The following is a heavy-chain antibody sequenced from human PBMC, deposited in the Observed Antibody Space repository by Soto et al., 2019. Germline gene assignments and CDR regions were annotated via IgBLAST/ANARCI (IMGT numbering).Heavy chain of an antibody. V-gene: IGHV3-30*14. CDR1: GFTFSSYA. CDR2: ISYDGSNK. D-gene: IGHD2-21*02. J-gene: IGHJ4*02. Sequence: QAGGSLRLSCAASGFTFSSYAMHWVRQAPGKGLEWVAVISYDGSNKYYADSVKGRFTISRDNSKNTVYLQMNSLRAEDTAVYYCARAGVTPDFFDYWGQGTLVTVSS. CDR3: ARAGVTPDFFDY.